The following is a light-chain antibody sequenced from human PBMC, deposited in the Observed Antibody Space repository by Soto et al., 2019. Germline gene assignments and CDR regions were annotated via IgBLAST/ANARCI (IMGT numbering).Light chain of an antibody. Sequence: EIVLTQSPVTLSLSPGERATLSCRASQSVSRSLAWYQQKPGQAPRLLVYDASNRATGIPARFSGSGSGTDFTLTISSLEPEDFAVYFCQHLGNWNLTCGGGTQVDIK. J-gene: IGKJ4*02. CDR2: DAS. V-gene: IGKV3-11*01. CDR1: QSVSRS. CDR3: QHLGNWNLT.